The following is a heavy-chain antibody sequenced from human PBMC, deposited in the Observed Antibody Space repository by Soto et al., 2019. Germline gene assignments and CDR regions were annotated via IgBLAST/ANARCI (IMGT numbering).Heavy chain of an antibody. Sequence: QVQLVESGGGVVQPGRSLRLSCAASGFTFSSYAMHWVRQAPGKGLEWVAVISYDGSNKYYADSVKGRFTISRDNSKNTLYLQMNSLRAEGTAVYYCASPLSSYGDPPYYYYGMDVWGQGTTVTVSS. J-gene: IGHJ6*02. CDR1: GFTFSSYA. D-gene: IGHD4-17*01. V-gene: IGHV3-30-3*01. CDR2: ISYDGSNK. CDR3: ASPLSSYGDPPYYYYGMDV.